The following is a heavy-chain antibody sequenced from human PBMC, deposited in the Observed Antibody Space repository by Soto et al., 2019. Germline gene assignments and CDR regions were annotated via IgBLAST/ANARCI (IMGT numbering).Heavy chain of an antibody. J-gene: IGHJ4*02. Sequence: EVQLVESGGGVVRPGGSLRLSCAASGFTFDDYGMSWVRQAPGKGLEWVSGINWNGGSTGYADSVNGRFTISRDNAKNSLYLQMNSLRAEDTPLRSCARVVRGSGWTTGDYWGQGTLVTVSS. D-gene: IGHD6-19*01. CDR3: ARVVRGSGWTTGDY. V-gene: IGHV3-20*04. CDR2: INWNGGST. CDR1: GFTFDDYG.